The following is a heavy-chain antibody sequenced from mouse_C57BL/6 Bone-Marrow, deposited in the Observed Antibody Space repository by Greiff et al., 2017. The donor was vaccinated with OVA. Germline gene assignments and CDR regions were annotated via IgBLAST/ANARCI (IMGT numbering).Heavy chain of an antibody. V-gene: IGHV5-4*03. CDR3: ARSRITTGYYFDY. J-gene: IGHJ2*01. D-gene: IGHD1-1*01. Sequence: EVKLVESGGGLVKPGGSLKLSCAASGFTFSSYAMSWVRQTPEKRLEWVATISDGGSYTYYPDNVKGRFTISRDNAKNNLYLQMSHLKSEDTAMYYCARSRITTGYYFDYWGQGTTLTVSS. CDR1: GFTFSSYA. CDR2: ISDGGSYT.